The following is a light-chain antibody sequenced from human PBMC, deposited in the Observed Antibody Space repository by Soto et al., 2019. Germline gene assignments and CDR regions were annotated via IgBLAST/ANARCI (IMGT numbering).Light chain of an antibody. Sequence: EIVLTQSPGSLSLSPGERATLSCRASQSVSNNYLAWYQQKPGQAPRLLIYGASSRATAIPDRFSGSGSGTDFTLTISRLEPEDFALYYCQWYGSSPGLFTFGPGTKVDIK. CDR1: QSVSNNY. J-gene: IGKJ3*01. CDR3: QWYGSSPGLFT. CDR2: GAS. V-gene: IGKV3-20*01.